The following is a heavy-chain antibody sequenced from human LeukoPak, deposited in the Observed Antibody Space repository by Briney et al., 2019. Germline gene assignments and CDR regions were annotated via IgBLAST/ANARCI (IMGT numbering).Heavy chain of an antibody. CDR1: GFTFSSYA. CDR3: ARAHRYSSSWYDY. Sequence: GRSLRLSCAASGFTFSSYAMPWVRQAPGKGLEWVAVISYDGSNKYYADSVKGRFTISRDNSKNTLYLQMNSLRAEDTAVYYCARAHRYSSSWYDYWGQGTLVTVSS. D-gene: IGHD6-13*01. V-gene: IGHV3-30*04. CDR2: ISYDGSNK. J-gene: IGHJ4*02.